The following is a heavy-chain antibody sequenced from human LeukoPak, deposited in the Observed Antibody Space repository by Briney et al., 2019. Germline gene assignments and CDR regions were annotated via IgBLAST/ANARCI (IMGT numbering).Heavy chain of an antibody. D-gene: IGHD3-10*01. CDR1: GFTFSTYG. J-gene: IGHJ4*02. CDR2: IGSSSSYI. Sequence: GGSLRLSCAASGFTFSTYGMNWVRQAPGKGLVWVSYIGSSSSYIDYAGSVRGRFTVSRDNAKNSLYLKMNSLSAEDTAVYYCVGMDYIYFDPWGQGSLVTVSS. V-gene: IGHV3-21*01. CDR3: VGMDYIYFDP.